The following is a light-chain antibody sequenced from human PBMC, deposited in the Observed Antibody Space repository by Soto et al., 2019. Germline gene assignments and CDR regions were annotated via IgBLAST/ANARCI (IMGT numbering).Light chain of an antibody. Sequence: QSALTQPPSASGSPGQSVTISCTGTSSDVGGYNYVSWFQQHPGKAPKVMIYEVNKRPSGVPDRFSGSKSGDTASLTVSGLQAEDEADYYCSSYAGSHRYVFGTGTKVTV. CDR3: SSYAGSHRYV. J-gene: IGLJ1*01. V-gene: IGLV2-8*01. CDR2: EVN. CDR1: SSDVGGYNY.